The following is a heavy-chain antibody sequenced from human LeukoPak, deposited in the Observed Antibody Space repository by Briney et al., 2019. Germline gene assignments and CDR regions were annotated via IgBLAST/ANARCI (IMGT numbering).Heavy chain of an antibody. V-gene: IGHV1-2*02. CDR2: TNPNSGGT. D-gene: IGHD3-3*01. Sequence: ASVKVSCKASGYTFTGYYMHWVRQAPGQGLEWMGWTNPNSGGTNYAQKFQGRVTMTRDTSISTAYMELSRLRSDDTAVYYCARDPYDFWSGYPFDYWGQGTLVTVSS. J-gene: IGHJ4*02. CDR1: GYTFTGYY. CDR3: ARDPYDFWSGYPFDY.